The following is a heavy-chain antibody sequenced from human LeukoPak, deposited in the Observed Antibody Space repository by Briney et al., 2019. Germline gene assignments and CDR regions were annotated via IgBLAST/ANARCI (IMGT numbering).Heavy chain of an antibody. D-gene: IGHD6-13*01. J-gene: IGHJ5*02. Sequence: ASLKVSCKASGYTFTSYGISWVREAPGQGLEWMGWISAYNGNTNYAQKLQGRVTMTTDTSTSTAYMELSSLRSEDTAVYYCARDRAAARSENWFDPWGQGTLVTVSS. CDR3: ARDRAAARSENWFDP. V-gene: IGHV1-18*01. CDR1: GYTFTSYG. CDR2: ISAYNGNT.